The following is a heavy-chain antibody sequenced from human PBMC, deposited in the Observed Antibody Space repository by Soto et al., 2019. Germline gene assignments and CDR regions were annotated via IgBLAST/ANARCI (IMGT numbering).Heavy chain of an antibody. D-gene: IGHD3-10*01. CDR3: ARHGSGSYSPPYYYGMDV. Sequence: GGSLRLSCAGSGFTSNDYAMHWVRQVPGKGLEWVSGIGWNSGRTGYVDSVKGRFTISRDNAKNSLYLQMNSLRAEDTAVYYCARHGSGSYSPPYYYGMDVWGQGTTVTVSS. CDR2: IGWNSGRT. CDR1: GFTSNDYA. V-gene: IGHV3-9*02. J-gene: IGHJ6*02.